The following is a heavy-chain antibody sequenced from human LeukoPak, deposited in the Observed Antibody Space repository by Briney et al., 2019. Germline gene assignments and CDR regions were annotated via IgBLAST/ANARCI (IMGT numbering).Heavy chain of an antibody. CDR2: IYYSGST. Sequence: SETLSLTCTDSGGSISSYYWSWIRQPPGKGLEWIGYIYYSGSTNYNPSLKSRVTISVDMSKYQISLRLSSVTAADTAVYYCARDAHPHCSGGSCDYYAMDVWGQGTTVTVSS. V-gene: IGHV4-59*01. CDR3: ARDAHPHCSGGSCDYYAMDV. CDR1: GGSISSYY. J-gene: IGHJ6*02. D-gene: IGHD2-15*01.